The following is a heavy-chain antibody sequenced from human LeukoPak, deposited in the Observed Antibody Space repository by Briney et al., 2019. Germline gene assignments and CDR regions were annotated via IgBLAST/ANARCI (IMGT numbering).Heavy chain of an antibody. V-gene: IGHV4-34*01. D-gene: IGHD6-13*01. J-gene: IGHJ4*02. Sequence: PSETLSLTCAVYGGSFSGYYWSWIRQPPGKGLEWIGEINHSGSTNYNPSLKSRVSISVDTSKNQFSLKLSSVTVADTAVYFCARDGGSSSWLAYWGQGTLVTVSS. CDR1: GGSFSGYY. CDR3: ARDGGSSSWLAY. CDR2: INHSGST.